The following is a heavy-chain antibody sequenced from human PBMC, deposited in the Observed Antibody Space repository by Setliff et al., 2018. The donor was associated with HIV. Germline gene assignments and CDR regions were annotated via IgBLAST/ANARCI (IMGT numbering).Heavy chain of an antibody. D-gene: IGHD3-16*01. J-gene: IGHJ4*02. CDR3: AQNFGWALGN. CDR1: GGSFSGSY. CDR2: INHSGST. Sequence: SETLSLTCAVYGGSFSGSYWSWIRQPPGKGLEWIGEINHSGSTNYNPSLKSRVTISVDTYKNQFSLRLTSVTASDTAVYYCAQNFGWALGNWGPGTLVTVSS. V-gene: IGHV4-34*01.